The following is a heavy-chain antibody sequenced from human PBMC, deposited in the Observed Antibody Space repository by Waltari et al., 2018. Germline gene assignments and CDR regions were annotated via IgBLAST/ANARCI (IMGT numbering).Heavy chain of an antibody. D-gene: IGHD3-3*01. CDR1: GFTFSSYA. V-gene: IGHV3-23*01. Sequence: EVQLLESGGGLVQPGGSLRLSCAASGFTFSSYAMSWVRQAPGKGLEWVSAISGSGGSTYYADSVKGRCTISRENSKNTLYLQMNSLRAEDTAVYYCAKDPLLGYDFWSGYRNWFDPWGQGTLVTVAS. CDR2: ISGSGGST. J-gene: IGHJ5*02. CDR3: AKDPLLGYDFWSGYRNWFDP.